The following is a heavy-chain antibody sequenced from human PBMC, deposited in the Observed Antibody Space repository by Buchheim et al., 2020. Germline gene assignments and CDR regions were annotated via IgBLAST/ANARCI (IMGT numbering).Heavy chain of an antibody. CDR2: INHSGST. CDR3: ARGTHCSGGSCYSARQYFQH. J-gene: IGHJ1*01. CDR1: GGSFSGYY. Sequence: QVQLQQWGAGLLKPSETLSLTCAVYGGSFSGYYWSWIRQPPGKGLEWIGEINHSGSTNYNPSLKSRVTISVDTSKNQFSLKLSYVTAADTAVYYCARGTHCSGGSCYSARQYFQHWGQGTL. D-gene: IGHD2-15*01. V-gene: IGHV4-34*01.